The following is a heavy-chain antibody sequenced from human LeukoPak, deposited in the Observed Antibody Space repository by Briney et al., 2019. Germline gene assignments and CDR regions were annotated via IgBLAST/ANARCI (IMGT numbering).Heavy chain of an antibody. J-gene: IGHJ4*02. CDR1: GFTFSSHA. V-gene: IGHV3-30*04. Sequence: GGSLRLSCAASGFTFSSHATHWVRQAPGKGLEWVASILYDGGDNYYTGSVKGRFTISRDNSKKTLDLQMNSLRPEDTAVYFCARDGDPISAAGTMLDYWGLGTLVIVSS. D-gene: IGHD6-13*01. CDR3: ARDGDPISAAGTMLDY. CDR2: ILYDGGDN.